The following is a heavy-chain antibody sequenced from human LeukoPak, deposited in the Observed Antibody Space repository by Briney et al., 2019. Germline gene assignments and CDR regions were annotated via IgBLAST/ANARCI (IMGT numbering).Heavy chain of an antibody. J-gene: IGHJ4*02. CDR1: GFTFSSYE. CDR2: ISSSGSTI. V-gene: IGHV3-48*03. D-gene: IGHD6-19*01. CDR3: ARVGSGWYRHPFDY. Sequence: GGSLRFSCAASGFTFSSYEMNWVRQAPGKGLEWVSYISSSGSTIYYADSVKGRFTISRDNAKNSLYLQMNSLRAEDTAVYYCARVGSGWYRHPFDYWGQGTLVTVSS.